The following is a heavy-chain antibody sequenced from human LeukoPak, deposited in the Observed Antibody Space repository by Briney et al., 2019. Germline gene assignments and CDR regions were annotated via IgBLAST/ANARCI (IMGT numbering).Heavy chain of an antibody. J-gene: IGHJ4*02. CDR2: IYYSGST. CDR3: ARGSDDSSGYYNY. V-gene: IGHV4-31*02. D-gene: IGHD3-22*01. CDR1: GGSISSSDYY. Sequence: PSETLSLTCTVSGGSISSSDYYWGWIRQPPGKGLEWIGYIYYSGSTYYNPSLKSRVTISVDTSKNQFSLKLSSVTAAGTAVYYCARGSDDSSGYYNYWGQGTLVTVSS.